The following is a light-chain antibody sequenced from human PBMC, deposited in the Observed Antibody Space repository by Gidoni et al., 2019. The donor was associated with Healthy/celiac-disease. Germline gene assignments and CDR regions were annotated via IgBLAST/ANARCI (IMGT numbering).Light chain of an antibody. Sequence: IQIIQSPSSPSASVGDSVTITFRASQGISNYLAWYQQKPGKVPKLLIYAASTLQSGVPSRFSGSGSGTDFTLTISSLQPEDVATYYCQKYNSSPRTFGQGTKVEIK. CDR3: QKYNSSPRT. J-gene: IGKJ1*01. CDR2: AAS. CDR1: QGISNY. V-gene: IGKV1-27*01.